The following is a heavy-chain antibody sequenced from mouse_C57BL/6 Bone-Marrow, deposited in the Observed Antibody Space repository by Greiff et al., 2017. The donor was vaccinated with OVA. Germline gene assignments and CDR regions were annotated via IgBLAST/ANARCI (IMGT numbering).Heavy chain of an antibody. CDR2: IHPNSGST. CDR1: GYTFTSYW. J-gene: IGHJ2*01. D-gene: IGHD2-1*01. CDR3: ASWGIYYGNYVDD. V-gene: IGHV1-64*01. Sequence: QVQLQQPGAELVKPGASVKLSCKASGYTFTSYWMHWVKQRPGQGLEWIGMIHPNSGSTNYNEKFKSKATLTVDKSSSTAYMQLSSLTSEDSAVYYWASWGIYYGNYVDDWGKGTTLTVSS.